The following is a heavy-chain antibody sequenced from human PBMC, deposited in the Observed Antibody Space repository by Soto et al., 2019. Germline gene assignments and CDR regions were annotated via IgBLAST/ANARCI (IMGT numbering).Heavy chain of an antibody. CDR1: GFTFRSYG. V-gene: IGHV3-30*18. J-gene: IGHJ6*02. CDR3: AKGSKGGSIRGVNGMDV. CDR2: ISYDGSNK. Sequence: SLSCAASGFTFRSYGMHWVRQAPGKGLEWVSVISYDGSNKYYADSVKGRFTISRDNSKNTLYLQMNSLRAEDTAVYYCAKGSKGGSIRGVNGMDVWGQGXTVTV. D-gene: IGHD2-15*01.